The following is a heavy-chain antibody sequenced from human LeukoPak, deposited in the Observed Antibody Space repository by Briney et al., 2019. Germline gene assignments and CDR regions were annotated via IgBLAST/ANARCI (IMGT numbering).Heavy chain of an antibody. V-gene: IGHV3-30*04. CDR3: ARRREYSDTWNEVDY. CDR1: GFTFSNYA. D-gene: IGHD1-1*01. J-gene: IGHJ4*02. CDR2: MSYDGSSK. Sequence: PGVSLRLSCAASGFTFSNYAMHWLRQAPGKGLDGGAVMSYDGSSKYHADHVKGRFTISRDNSKNTLYLQMNSLRAADTAVYYCARRREYSDTWNEVDYWGQGTLVTVSS.